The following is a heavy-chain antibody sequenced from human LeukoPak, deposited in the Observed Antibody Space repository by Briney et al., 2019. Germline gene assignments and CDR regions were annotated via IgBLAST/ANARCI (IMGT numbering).Heavy chain of an antibody. J-gene: IGHJ6*02. Sequence: SETLSLTCTVSGGPISSYYWSWIRQPAGKGLEWIGRIYTSGSTNYNPSLKSRVTMSVDTSKNQFSLKLSSVTAADTAVYYCASSSIWNQYYGMDVWGQGTTVTVSS. CDR1: GGPISSYY. D-gene: IGHD2-2*01. CDR2: IYTSGST. V-gene: IGHV4-4*07. CDR3: ASSSIWNQYYGMDV.